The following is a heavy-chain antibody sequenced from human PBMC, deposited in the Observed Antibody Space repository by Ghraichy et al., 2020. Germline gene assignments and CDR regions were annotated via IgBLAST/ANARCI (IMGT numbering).Heavy chain of an antibody. J-gene: IGHJ5*02. CDR2: INNDGSYT. CDR1: GFTFSNSW. Sequence: GGSLRLSCAASGFTFSNSWMHWVRQAPGKGPVWVSRINNDGSYTNYADSVKGRFTISRDNAKNTLHLQMDSLRDEDTAVYYCARGFSGTRDENCYDRWGQGTMVSVSS. V-gene: IGHV3-74*01. CDR3: ARGFSGTRDENCYDR. D-gene: IGHD5-12*01.